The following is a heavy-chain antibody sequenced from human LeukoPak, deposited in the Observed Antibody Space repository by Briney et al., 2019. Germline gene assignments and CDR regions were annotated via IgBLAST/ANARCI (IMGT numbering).Heavy chain of an antibody. CDR2: IYSGVGT. Sequence: GGSLRLSCAASGFTVSSNYMSWVRQAPGKRLEWVSVIYSGVGTYYADSVKGRFTISRDNSNYMIYLQMNSLRAEDTAVYYCARSSENWGQGTLVTVSS. J-gene: IGHJ4*02. CDR3: ARSSEN. CDR1: GFTVSSNY. V-gene: IGHV3-53*01.